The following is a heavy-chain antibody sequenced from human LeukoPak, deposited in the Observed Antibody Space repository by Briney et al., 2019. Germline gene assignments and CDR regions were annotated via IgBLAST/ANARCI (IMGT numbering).Heavy chain of an antibody. V-gene: IGHV3-23*01. CDR2: ISGSGGST. Sequence: GGSLRLSCAASGFTFSSYAMSWVRQAPGKGLEWVSAISGSGGSTYYADSVKGRFTISRDNSKNTLYLQMNSLRAEDTAVYYCAKVGYCSGGSCYTIFDYWGQGTLVTVSS. CDR3: AKVGYCSGGSCYTIFDY. CDR1: GFTFSSYA. D-gene: IGHD2-15*01. J-gene: IGHJ4*02.